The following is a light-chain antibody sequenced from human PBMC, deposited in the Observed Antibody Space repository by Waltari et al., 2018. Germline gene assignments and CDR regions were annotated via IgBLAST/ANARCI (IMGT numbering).Light chain of an antibody. CDR2: MAS. Sequence: DIQMTQSPSTLSASVGDRVTIPCRASQSVGTWLAWYQQNPGKAPKLLIYMASSLESGVPSRFSGSGSGTEFTLTISSLQPDDFATYSCQQYSSFSTFGQGTKVDI. CDR3: QQYSSFST. CDR1: QSVGTW. V-gene: IGKV1-5*03. J-gene: IGKJ2*01.